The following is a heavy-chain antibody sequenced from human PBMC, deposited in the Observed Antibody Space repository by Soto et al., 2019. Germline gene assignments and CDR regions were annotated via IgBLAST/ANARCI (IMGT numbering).Heavy chain of an antibody. Sequence: EVQLVESGGGLVQPGGSLRLSYAASGFTFSSYWMHWVRQAPGKGLVWVSRINSDGSSTSYADSVKGRFTISRDNAKNALYLQMNSLRAEDTAVYYCARDYGDYPPSDYWGQGTLVTVSS. CDR2: INSDGSST. CDR1: GFTFSSYW. J-gene: IGHJ4*02. CDR3: ARDYGDYPPSDY. V-gene: IGHV3-74*01. D-gene: IGHD4-17*01.